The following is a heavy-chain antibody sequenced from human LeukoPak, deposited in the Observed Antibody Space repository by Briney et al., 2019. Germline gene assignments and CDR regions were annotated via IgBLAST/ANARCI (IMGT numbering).Heavy chain of an antibody. J-gene: IGHJ5*02. CDR1: GGSFRSYA. Sequence: SVKVSCKASGGSFRSYAISWVRQAPGQGLEWMGGIIPIFGTANYAQKFQGRVTITADESTSTAYMELSSLRSEDTAVYYCARSGFGSGISFDPWGQGALVTVSS. CDR3: ARSGFGSGISFDP. CDR2: IIPIFGTA. V-gene: IGHV1-69*13. D-gene: IGHD3-10*01.